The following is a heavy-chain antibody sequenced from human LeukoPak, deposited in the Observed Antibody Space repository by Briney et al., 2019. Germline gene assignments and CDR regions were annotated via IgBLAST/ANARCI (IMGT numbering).Heavy chain of an antibody. Sequence: GGSLRLSCAASGFTFSNYDMNWVRQAPGKGLEWVAVISYDGSNKYYADSVKGRFTISRDNSKNTLYLQMNSLRAEDTAVYYCAKVLGMILIDAFDIWGQGTMVTVSS. V-gene: IGHV3-30*18. CDR3: AKVLGMILIDAFDI. D-gene: IGHD3-16*01. J-gene: IGHJ3*02. CDR1: GFTFSNYD. CDR2: ISYDGSNK.